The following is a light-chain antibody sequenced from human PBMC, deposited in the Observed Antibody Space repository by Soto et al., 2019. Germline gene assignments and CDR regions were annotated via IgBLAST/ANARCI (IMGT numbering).Light chain of an antibody. CDR2: EVS. CDR1: SSDVGGYNY. Sequence: QSALTQPPSASGSPGQSVTISCTGTSSDVGGYNYVSWYQQHPGKAPKLMIYEVSKRPSGVPDRFSGSKSGNTDSLTVSGLQAEDEADYYCSSYAGSNNFDVVFGGGTKVTVL. CDR3: SSYAGSNNFDVV. V-gene: IGLV2-8*01. J-gene: IGLJ2*01.